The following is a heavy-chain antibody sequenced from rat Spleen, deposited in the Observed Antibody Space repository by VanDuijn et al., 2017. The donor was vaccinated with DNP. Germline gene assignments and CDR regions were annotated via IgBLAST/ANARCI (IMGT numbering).Heavy chain of an antibody. CDR2: INTGSGGT. CDR1: GYTFASYF. D-gene: IGHD4-3*01. V-gene: IGHV1-43*01. CDR3: ARWDRGTGFGY. Sequence: QVQLQQSGAGLAKPGSSVKISCKASGYTFASYFITWIKQTTGQGLEYIGYINTGSGGTYYNAKFKDKATLTVDKSSSTAFMQLSSLTPDDSAVYYCARWDRGTGFGYWGQGTLVTVSS. J-gene: IGHJ3*01.